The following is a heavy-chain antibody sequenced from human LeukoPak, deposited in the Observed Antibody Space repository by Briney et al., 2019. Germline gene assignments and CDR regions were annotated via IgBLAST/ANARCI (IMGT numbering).Heavy chain of an antibody. Sequence: PGGSLRLSCAASGFTLTDYFMTWIRQAPGKGPEWVAFIQNDGSNKYYADSVKGRLTVSRDNSKNTLFLQMNSVRVEDSAVYHCVNQYFDYWGQGSLVTVSS. CDR3: VNQYFDY. V-gene: IGHV3-30*02. CDR2: IQNDGSNK. CDR1: GFTLTDYF. J-gene: IGHJ4*02.